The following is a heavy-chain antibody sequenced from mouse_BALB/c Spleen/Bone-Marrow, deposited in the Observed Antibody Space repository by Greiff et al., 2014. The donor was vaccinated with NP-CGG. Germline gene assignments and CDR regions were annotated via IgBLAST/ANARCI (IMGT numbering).Heavy chain of an antibody. J-gene: IGHJ3*01. V-gene: IGHV1S135*01. D-gene: IGHD1-1*01. CDR3: AREDYGSGFAY. CDR2: IDPHNGGT. CDR1: GYTFTSYN. Sequence: EVKLMESGPELVKPGASVKVSCKASGYTFTSYNMYWVKQSHGKSLEWIGHIDPHNGGTSYNQKFKGKATLTVDKSSSTAYMHLNSLTSEDSAVYYCAREDYGSGFAYWGQGTLVTVSA.